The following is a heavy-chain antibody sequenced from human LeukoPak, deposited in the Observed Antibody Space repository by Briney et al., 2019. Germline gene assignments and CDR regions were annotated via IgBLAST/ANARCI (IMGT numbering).Heavy chain of an antibody. CDR3: ATTPALAVAGTLDPKE. CDR1: GGSISSSSYY. V-gene: IGHV4-39*01. Sequence: SETLSLTCTVSGGSISSSSYYWGWIRQSPGKGLEWIGSIFYSGSTYYNPSLKSRVTISIDTSENQFSLKLSSVTAADTAVYYCATTPALAVAGTLDPKEWGQGTLVAVSS. D-gene: IGHD6-19*01. J-gene: IGHJ4*02. CDR2: IFYSGST.